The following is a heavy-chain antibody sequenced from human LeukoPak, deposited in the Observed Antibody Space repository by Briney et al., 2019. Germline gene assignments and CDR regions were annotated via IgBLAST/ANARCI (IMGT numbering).Heavy chain of an antibody. CDR1: GFTVSSNY. CDR2: IYSGGST. V-gene: IGHV3-66*01. D-gene: IGHD3-16*02. CDR3: AREEYGYPNLFDY. J-gene: IGHJ4*02. Sequence: PGGSLRLSCAASGFTVSSNYMSWVRQAPGKGLEWVSVIYSGGSTYYADSVKGRFTISRDNSKNTLYLQMNSLRAEDTAVYYCAREEYGYPNLFDYWGQGTLVTVSS.